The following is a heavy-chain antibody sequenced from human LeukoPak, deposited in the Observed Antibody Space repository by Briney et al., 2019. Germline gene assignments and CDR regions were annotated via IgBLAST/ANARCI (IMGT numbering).Heavy chain of an antibody. J-gene: IGHJ4*02. Sequence: SETLSLTCTVSGASITNYYWNWIRQPAGKGLEWIGRMYTSGSTNYNPSLKSRVTMSVDTSKNQFSLKLSSVTAADTAVYYCAREITSGWYLLDYWGQGTLVTVSS. D-gene: IGHD6-19*01. V-gene: IGHV4-4*07. CDR2: MYTSGST. CDR1: GASITNYY. CDR3: AREITSGWYLLDY.